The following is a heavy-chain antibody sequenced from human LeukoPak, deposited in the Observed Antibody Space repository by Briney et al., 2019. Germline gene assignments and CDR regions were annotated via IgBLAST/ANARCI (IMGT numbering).Heavy chain of an antibody. V-gene: IGHV3-23*01. J-gene: IGHJ4*02. CDR2: ISCSGGST. Sequence: GGSLALSCAASGFTFSSYAMSWVRQAPGKGLEWVSAISCSGGSTYYADSVKGRFTISRDNSKNTLYLQMNSLRAEDTAVYYCAKDRVGLAKNFDYWGQGTLVTVSS. CDR1: GFTFSSYA. CDR3: AKDRVGLAKNFDY. D-gene: IGHD3/OR15-3a*01.